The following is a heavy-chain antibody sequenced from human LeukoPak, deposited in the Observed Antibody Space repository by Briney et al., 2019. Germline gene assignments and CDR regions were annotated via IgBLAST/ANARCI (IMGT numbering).Heavy chain of an antibody. J-gene: IGHJ6*02. CDR1: GYTFTSYD. Sequence: GASVKVSCKASGYTFTSYDINWVRQATGQGLEWMGWMNPNSGNTGYAQKFQGRVTMTRNTSISTAYMELSSLRSEDTAVYYCARDHTMVRGVSSYYYYGMDVWGQGTTVTVSS. CDR3: ARDHTMVRGVSSYYYYGMDV. CDR2: MNPNSGNT. D-gene: IGHD3-10*01. V-gene: IGHV1-8*01.